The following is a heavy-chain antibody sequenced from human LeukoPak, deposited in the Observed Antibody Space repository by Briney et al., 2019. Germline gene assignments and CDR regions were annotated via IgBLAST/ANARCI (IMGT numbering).Heavy chain of an antibody. J-gene: IGHJ4*02. Sequence: PSETLSLTCTVSGGSISGYYWSWIRQPAGKGLEWIGRIYGSGSTNYNPSLESRVTVSADTSKNQFSLKLSSVTAADTAIYYCARSTYYYDNLDCWGQGILVTVSS. V-gene: IGHV4-4*07. CDR1: GGSISGYY. CDR2: IYGSGST. D-gene: IGHD3-22*01. CDR3: ARSTYYYDNLDC.